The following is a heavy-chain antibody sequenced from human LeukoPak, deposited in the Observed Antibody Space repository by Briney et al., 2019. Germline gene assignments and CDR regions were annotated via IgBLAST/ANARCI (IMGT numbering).Heavy chain of an antibody. CDR2: IYWNDDK. CDR1: GFSLSTSGVG. Sequence: SGPTLVNPTQTLTLTRTFSGFSLSTSGVGVGWIRQPPGKALEWLALIYWNDDKRYSPSLKSRLTITKDTSKNQVVLTMTNMDPVDTATYYCARTFYYDSSGYRVDYFDYWGQGTLVTVSS. D-gene: IGHD3-22*01. CDR3: ARTFYYDSSGYRVDYFDY. V-gene: IGHV2-5*01. J-gene: IGHJ4*02.